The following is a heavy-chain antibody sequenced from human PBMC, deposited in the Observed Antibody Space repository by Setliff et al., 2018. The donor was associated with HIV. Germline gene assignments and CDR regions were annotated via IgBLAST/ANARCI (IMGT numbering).Heavy chain of an antibody. Sequence: SETLSLTCTVSGPSINIHYWSWVRQSPGKGFKWIGYIYSTGSTNYNPSLQSRVTISMVASRNQFSLKATSVTAADTAVYYCAKGAGFYGDYTFDHWGQGRQVTVSS. CDR2: IYSTGST. D-gene: IGHD4-17*01. CDR3: AKGAGFYGDYTFDH. CDR1: GPSINIHY. J-gene: IGHJ4*02. V-gene: IGHV4-59*11.